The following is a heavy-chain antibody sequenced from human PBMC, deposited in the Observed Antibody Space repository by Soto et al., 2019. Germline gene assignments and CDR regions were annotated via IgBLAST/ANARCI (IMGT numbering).Heavy chain of an antibody. CDR1: GGSISSGDSY. Sequence: QVQLQESGPGLVKPSQTLSLTCTVSGGSISSGDSYWSWIRQPPGKGLEWIGYIYYSGSTFYKSSLTSRLTISVDTSKNQFSLNLTSVTAADTAVYYCARGIQSQFAYWGQGTLVTVSS. V-gene: IGHV4-30-4*01. J-gene: IGHJ4*02. CDR2: IYYSGST. CDR3: ARGIQSQFAY.